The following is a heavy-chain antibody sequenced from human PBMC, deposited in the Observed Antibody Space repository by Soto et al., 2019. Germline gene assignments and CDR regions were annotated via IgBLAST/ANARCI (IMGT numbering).Heavy chain of an antibody. D-gene: IGHD2-2*02. J-gene: IGHJ6*02. V-gene: IGHV1-18*04. CDR3: AGGDFEVVPAAIRADYYYGMDV. Sequence: ASVKVSCKASGYTFTSYGISWVRQAPGQGLEWMGWISAYNGNTNYAQKLQGRVTMTTDTSTSTAYMELRSLRSDDAAVYYCAGGDFEVVPAAIRADYYYGMDVGGQGTTVTVSS. CDR1: GYTFTSYG. CDR2: ISAYNGNT.